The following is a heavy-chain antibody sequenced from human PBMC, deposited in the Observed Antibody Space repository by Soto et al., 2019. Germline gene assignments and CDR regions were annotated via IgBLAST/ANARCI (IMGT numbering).Heavy chain of an antibody. CDR2: IYYSGST. Sequence: QVQLQESGPGLVKPSETLSLTCTVSGGSISSYYWSWIRQPPGKGLEWIGYIYYSGSTNYNPSLKSRVTISVDTSKNQFSLKLSSVTAAETAVYYCARRDGGNFDYWGQGTLVTVSS. CDR3: ARRDGGNFDY. V-gene: IGHV4-59*01. CDR1: GGSISSYY. D-gene: IGHD1-26*01. J-gene: IGHJ4*02.